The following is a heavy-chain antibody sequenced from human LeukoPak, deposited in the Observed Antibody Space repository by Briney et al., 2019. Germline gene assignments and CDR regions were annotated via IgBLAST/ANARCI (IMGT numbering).Heavy chain of an antibody. CDR2: IIHSGST. J-gene: IGHJ3*02. CDR3: ASGYDILTGQGGAFDI. Sequence: SETLSLTCAVYGGSFSGYYWSRIRQPPGKGMEWIGEIIHSGSTNYNPPLKSRVTISVDTSKKQISRKLRSVTAGATAVYYCASGYDILTGQGGAFDIWGQGTKVTVSS. D-gene: IGHD3-9*01. V-gene: IGHV4-34*12. CDR1: GGSFSGYY.